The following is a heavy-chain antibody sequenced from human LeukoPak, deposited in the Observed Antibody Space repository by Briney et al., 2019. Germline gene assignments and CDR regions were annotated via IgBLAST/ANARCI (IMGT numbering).Heavy chain of an antibody. V-gene: IGHV4-31*03. CDR3: ARVTSGEFADY. D-gene: IGHD3-10*01. CDR2: IYYSGIT. J-gene: IGHJ4*02. CDR1: GGSTSIGGYY. Sequence: SQTLSLTCTVSGGSTSIGGYYWSWIRQHPGKGLEWIGYIYYSGITYYNPSLKSRVTISVDTSKNQFSLYLSSVTAADTAVYYCARVTSGEFADYWGQGTLVTVSS.